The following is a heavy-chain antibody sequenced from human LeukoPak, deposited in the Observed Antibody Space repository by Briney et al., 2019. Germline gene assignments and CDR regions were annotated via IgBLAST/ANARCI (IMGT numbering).Heavy chain of an antibody. CDR1: GGSISSGGYS. Sequence: SQTLSLTCAVSGGSISSGGYSWSWIRQPPGKGLEWIGYIYHSGSTYYNPSLKSRVTISVDRSKNQFSLKLSSVTAADTAVYYCARGPTMVRGVYFDYWGQGTLVTVSS. J-gene: IGHJ4*02. CDR3: ARGPTMVRGVYFDY. D-gene: IGHD3-10*01. CDR2: IYHSGST. V-gene: IGHV4-30-2*01.